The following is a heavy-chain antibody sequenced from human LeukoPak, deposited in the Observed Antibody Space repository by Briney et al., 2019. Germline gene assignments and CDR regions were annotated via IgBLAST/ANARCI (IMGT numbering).Heavy chain of an antibody. V-gene: IGHV4-59*08. CDR3: ARHRESYYESSHMGFDP. J-gene: IGHJ5*02. CDR1: GDSISRSY. Sequence: PLETLSLTCTVSGDSISRSYWSWIRQPPGKGLEWIGYISSRGRSTYTPALKSRVTISADTSNNQFSLSLTSPTAADTAVYYCARHRESYYESSHMGFDPWGQGTLVIVSS. CDR2: ISSRGRS. D-gene: IGHD3-22*01.